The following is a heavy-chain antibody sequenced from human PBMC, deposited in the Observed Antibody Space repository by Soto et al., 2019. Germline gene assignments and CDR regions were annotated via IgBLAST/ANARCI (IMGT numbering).Heavy chain of an antibody. Sequence: PSETLSLTCTVSGGSISSSSYYWVWIRQPPGKVLEWIGSIYYSGSTYYNPSLKSRVTISVGTSKNQFSLKLSSVTAADTAVYYCARQDSLITISGVVIDIFDYWGQGTLVTVSS. CDR3: ARQDSLITISGVVIDIFDY. J-gene: IGHJ4*02. D-gene: IGHD3-3*01. CDR1: GGSISSSSYY. CDR2: IYYSGST. V-gene: IGHV4-39*01.